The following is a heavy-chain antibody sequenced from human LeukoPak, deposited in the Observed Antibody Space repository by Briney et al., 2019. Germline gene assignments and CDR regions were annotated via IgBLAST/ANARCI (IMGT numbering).Heavy chain of an antibody. J-gene: IGHJ5*01. V-gene: IGHV3-53*05. D-gene: IGHD5-12*01. CDR1: GFTVSSNY. Sequence: AGGSLRLSCAASGFTVSSNYMSWVRQAPGKGLEWVSVIYSAGSTYYADSVKGRFTISRDNAKNSLDLQMSSLRPEDTALYYCVKDKHRDGYTYGVYDSWGQGTLITVSS. CDR2: IYSAGST. CDR3: VKDKHRDGYTYGVYDS.